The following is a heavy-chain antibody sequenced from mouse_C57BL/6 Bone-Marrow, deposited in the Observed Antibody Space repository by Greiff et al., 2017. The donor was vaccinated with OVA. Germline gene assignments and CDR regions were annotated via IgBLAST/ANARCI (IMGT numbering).Heavy chain of an antibody. CDR2: ISDGGSYT. CDR1: GFTFSSYA. J-gene: IGHJ3*01. D-gene: IGHD1-1*01. CDR3: AREGGYYQGWFAY. Sequence: EVQLVESGGGLVKPGGSLKLSCAASGFTFSSYAMSWVRQTPEKRLEWVATISDGGSYTYYPDNVKGRFTISRDNAKNNLYLQMSHLKSEDTAMYYCAREGGYYQGWFAYWGQGTLVTVSA. V-gene: IGHV5-4*01.